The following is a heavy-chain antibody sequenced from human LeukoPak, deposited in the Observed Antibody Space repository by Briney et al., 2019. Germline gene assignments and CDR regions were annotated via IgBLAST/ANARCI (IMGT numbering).Heavy chain of an antibody. Sequence: SETLSLTCTVSGGSISSYSWSWIRQPPGKGLEWIGEINHSGSTNYNPSLKSRVTISVDTSKNQFSLKLSSVTAADTAVYYCARGRFVVVVAATRRGGMDVWGQGTTVTVSS. V-gene: IGHV4-34*01. CDR2: INHSGST. CDR3: ARGRFVVVVAATRRGGMDV. J-gene: IGHJ6*02. D-gene: IGHD2-15*01. CDR1: GGSISSYS.